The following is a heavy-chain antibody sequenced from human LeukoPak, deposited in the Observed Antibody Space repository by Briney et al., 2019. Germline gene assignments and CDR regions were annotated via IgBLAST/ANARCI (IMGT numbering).Heavy chain of an antibody. J-gene: IGHJ4*02. CDR1: GFTFSSYW. CDR2: VNPQGTAT. V-gene: IGHV3-74*03. D-gene: IGHD6-19*01. Sequence: PRGSLRLSCAASGFTFSSYWMHWVRQAPGKGLVWVSRVNPQGTATTYADSVKGRFTISRDNAKDALHLQMDNLRVEDTAVYYCARARWSSTGWFLGYWGQGTLVTVSS. CDR3: ARARWSSTGWFLGY.